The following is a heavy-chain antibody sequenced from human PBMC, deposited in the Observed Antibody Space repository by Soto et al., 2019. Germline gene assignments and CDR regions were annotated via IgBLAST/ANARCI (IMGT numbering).Heavy chain of an antibody. CDR1: GGSISSGGYY. J-gene: IGHJ6*02. CDR3: ARDRAVTTRYYYYYYGMDV. Sequence: SETLSLTCTVSGGSISSGGYYWSWIRQHPGKGLEWIGYIYYSGSTYYNPSLKSRVTISVDTSKNQFSLKLSSVTAADTAVYYCARDRAVTTRYYYYYYGMDVWGQGTTVT. D-gene: IGHD4-17*01. V-gene: IGHV4-31*03. CDR2: IYYSGST.